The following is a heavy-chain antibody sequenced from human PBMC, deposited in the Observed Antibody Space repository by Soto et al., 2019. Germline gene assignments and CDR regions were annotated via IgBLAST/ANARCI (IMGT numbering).Heavy chain of an antibody. V-gene: IGHV3-33*01. CDR3: ARDTAAGTNRYGMDV. Sequence: GGSLRLSCAASGFTFSSYGMHWVRQAPGKGLEWVAVIWYDGSNKYYADSVKGRFTISRDNSKNTLYLQMNSLRAEDTAVYYCARDTAAGTNRYGMDVWGQGTTVTVSS. J-gene: IGHJ6*02. D-gene: IGHD6-13*01. CDR1: GFTFSSYG. CDR2: IWYDGSNK.